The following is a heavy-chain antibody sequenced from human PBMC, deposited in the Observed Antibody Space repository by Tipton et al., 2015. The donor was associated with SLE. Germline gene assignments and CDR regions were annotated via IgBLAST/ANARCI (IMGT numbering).Heavy chain of an antibody. J-gene: IGHJ5*02. CDR3: AREGMVGELDP. Sequence: QSGAEVKKPGASVKVSCKASGYTFTSYGISWVRQAPGQGLEWMGGIIPIFGTANYAQKFQGRVTITADESTSTAYMELSSLRSEDTAVYYCAREGMVGELDPWGQGTLVTVSS. D-gene: IGHD2-15*01. CDR2: IIPIFGTA. CDR1: GYTFTSYG. V-gene: IGHV1-69*13.